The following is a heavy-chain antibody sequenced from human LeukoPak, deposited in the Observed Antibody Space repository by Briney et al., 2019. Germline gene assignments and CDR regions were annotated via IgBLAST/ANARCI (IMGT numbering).Heavy chain of an antibody. CDR1: GFTFDDYG. CDR2: INWNGGST. Sequence: GGSLRLPCAASGFTFDDYGMTWVRPAPGKGLEWVSGINWNGGSTGYADSVKGRFTISRDNAKNSLYLQMNSLRAEDTALYYCASLVVPAAHDAFDIWGQGTMVTVSS. V-gene: IGHV3-20*04. D-gene: IGHD2-2*01. J-gene: IGHJ3*02. CDR3: ASLVVPAAHDAFDI.